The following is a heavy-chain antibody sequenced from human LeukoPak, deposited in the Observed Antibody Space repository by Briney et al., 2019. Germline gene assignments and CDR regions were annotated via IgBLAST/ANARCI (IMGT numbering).Heavy chain of an antibody. CDR3: AKDSEDWGYDFWSGYFSPYYFDY. CDR2: ISGSGGST. V-gene: IGHV3-23*01. Sequence: GGSLRLSCAASGFTFSSYAMSWVRQAPGKGLEWVSVISGSGGSTYYADSVKGRFTISRDNSKNTLYLQMNSLRAEDTAVYYCAKDSEDWGYDFWSGYFSPYYFDYWGQGTLVTVSS. J-gene: IGHJ4*02. CDR1: GFTFSSYA. D-gene: IGHD3-3*01.